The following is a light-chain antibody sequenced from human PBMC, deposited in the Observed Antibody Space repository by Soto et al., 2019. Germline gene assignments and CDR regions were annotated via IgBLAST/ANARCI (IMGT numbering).Light chain of an antibody. J-gene: IGLJ2*01. Sequence: QSALTQPASVPGSPGQSITISCTGTSSDVSGYNYVSWYQQHPGKAPKLMIYDVSNRPSGVSNRFSGSKSGNTASLTISGLQAEDEADYYCSSYTSSSTLDVVFGGGTKVTVL. CDR1: SSDVSGYNY. CDR2: DVS. CDR3: SSYTSSSTLDVV. V-gene: IGLV2-14*01.